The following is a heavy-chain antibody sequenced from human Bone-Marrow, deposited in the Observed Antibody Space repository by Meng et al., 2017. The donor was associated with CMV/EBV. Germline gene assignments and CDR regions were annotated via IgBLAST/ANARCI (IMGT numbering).Heavy chain of an antibody. D-gene: IGHD5-12*01. V-gene: IGHV3-20*04. J-gene: IGHJ4*02. CDR3: ARSPIVATNFDY. CDR1: GFTFDDYG. Sequence: GESLKISCAASGFTFDDYGMSWVRQAPGKGLEWVSGINWNGGSTGYADSVKGRFTISRDNAKNSLYLQMNSLRAEDTALYYCARSPIVATNFDYWGQGTLVTVSS. CDR2: INWNGGST.